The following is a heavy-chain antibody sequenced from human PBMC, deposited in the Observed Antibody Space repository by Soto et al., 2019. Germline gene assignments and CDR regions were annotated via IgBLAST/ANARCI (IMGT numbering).Heavy chain of an antibody. CDR3: AKDAEAGTVHGYYYMDV. D-gene: IGHD1-7*01. CDR1: GFTFSSYA. Sequence: GGSLRLSCAASGFTFSSYAMSWVRQAPGKGLEWVSAISGSGGSTYYADSVKGRFTISRDNSKNTLYLQMNSLRAEDTAVYYCAKDAEAGTVHGYYYMDVWGKGTTVTVSS. CDR2: ISGSGGST. J-gene: IGHJ6*03. V-gene: IGHV3-23*01.